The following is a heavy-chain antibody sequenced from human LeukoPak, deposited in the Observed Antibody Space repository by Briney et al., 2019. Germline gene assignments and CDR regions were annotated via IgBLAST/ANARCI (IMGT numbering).Heavy chain of an antibody. Sequence: GRSLRLSCAAPGFTFSSYGMHWVRQAPGKGLEWVAVISYDGSNKYYADSVKGRFTISRDNSKNTLYLQMNSLRAEDTAVYYCAKDLNDILTGYSLYYYYYGMDVWGQGTTVTVSS. J-gene: IGHJ6*02. CDR3: AKDLNDILTGYSLYYYYYGMDV. D-gene: IGHD3-9*01. V-gene: IGHV3-30*18. CDR1: GFTFSSYG. CDR2: ISYDGSNK.